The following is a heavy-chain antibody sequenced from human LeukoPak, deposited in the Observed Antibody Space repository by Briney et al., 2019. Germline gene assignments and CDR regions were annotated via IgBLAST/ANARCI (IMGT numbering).Heavy chain of an antibody. Sequence: SETLSLTCTVSGGSISSYYWSWIRQPPGKGLEWIGYIYYSGSTNYNPSLKSRVTISVDTSKNQFSLKLSSVTAADTAVYYCARVPYYDSSGYIDYWGQGSLVTVSS. CDR3: ARVPYYDSSGYIDY. D-gene: IGHD3-22*01. CDR2: IYYSGST. CDR1: GGSISSYY. V-gene: IGHV4-59*01. J-gene: IGHJ4*02.